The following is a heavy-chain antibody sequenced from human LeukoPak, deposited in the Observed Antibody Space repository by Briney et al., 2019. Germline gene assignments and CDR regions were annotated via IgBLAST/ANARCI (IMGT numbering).Heavy chain of an antibody. CDR1: GFAFNNYA. CDR2: ISATGANT. Sequence: PGGSLRLSCAASGFAFNNYAMSWVRQAPGKGLEWVSGISATGANTYYADSVRGRFTLSRDNSKNTLYLQMNSLRAEDTAVYYCAGSSGYYPAYYFDYWGQGTLVTVSS. CDR3: AGSSGYYPAYYFDY. D-gene: IGHD3-22*01. V-gene: IGHV3-23*01. J-gene: IGHJ4*01.